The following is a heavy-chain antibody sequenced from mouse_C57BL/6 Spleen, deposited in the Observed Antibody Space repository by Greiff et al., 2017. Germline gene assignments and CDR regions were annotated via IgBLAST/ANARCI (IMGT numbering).Heavy chain of an antibody. J-gene: IGHJ3*01. Sequence: VQLQQSGPELVKPGASVKIPCKASGYTFTDYNMDWVKQSHGQSLEWIGDINPNNGGTIYNQKFKGKATLTVDTSSSTAYMELRSLTSEDTAVYDDARADYCGSSYWFAYWGQGTLVTVSA. CDR2: INPNNGGT. V-gene: IGHV1-18*01. CDR3: ARADYCGSSYWFAY. CDR1: GYTFTDYN. D-gene: IGHD1-1*01.